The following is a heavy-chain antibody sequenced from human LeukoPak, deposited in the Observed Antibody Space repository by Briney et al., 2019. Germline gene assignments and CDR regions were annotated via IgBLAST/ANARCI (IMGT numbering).Heavy chain of an antibody. CDR1: GYTFTGYY. CDR2: INPNSGAT. V-gene: IGHV1-2*02. CDR3: ARDLTSDAFDV. Sequence: ASAKVSCKASGYTFTGYYMHWMRQAPGQGLEWLGWINPNSGATNYPQTFQGRVTITRDTSISTASMELSSLTSDDTAIYYCARDLTSDAFDVWGQGTMITVSS. J-gene: IGHJ3*01.